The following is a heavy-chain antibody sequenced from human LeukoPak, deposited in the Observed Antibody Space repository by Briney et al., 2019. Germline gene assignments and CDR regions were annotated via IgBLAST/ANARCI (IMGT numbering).Heavy chain of an antibody. CDR3: ARQTGSGLFILP. V-gene: IGHV4-59*05. D-gene: IGHD3/OR15-3a*01. CDR2: IYYSGNT. J-gene: IGHJ4*02. CDR1: GGSISSYY. Sequence: SETLSLTCTVSGGSISSYYWSWIRQPAGEGLEWIGSIYYSGNTYYNASLKSQVSISIDTSKNQFSLRLTSLTAADTAVYYCARQTGSGLFILPGGQGTLVTVSS.